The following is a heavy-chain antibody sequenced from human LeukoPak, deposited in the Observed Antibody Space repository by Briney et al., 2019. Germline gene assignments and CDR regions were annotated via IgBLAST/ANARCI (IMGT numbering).Heavy chain of an antibody. D-gene: IGHD3-10*01. J-gene: IGHJ4*02. V-gene: IGHV3-9*01. Sequence: GGSLRLSCAASGFTFDDYAMHWVRQAPGKGLEWVSGISWNSGSIGYADSVKGRLTISRDNAKNSLYLQMNSLRAEDTALYYCAKGLWFGEFHPFDYWGQGTLVTVSS. CDR2: ISWNSGSI. CDR3: AKGLWFGEFHPFDY. CDR1: GFTFDDYA.